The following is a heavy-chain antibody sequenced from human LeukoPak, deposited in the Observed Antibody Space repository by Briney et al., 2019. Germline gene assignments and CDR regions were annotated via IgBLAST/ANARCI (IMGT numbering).Heavy chain of an antibody. J-gene: IGHJ5*02. CDR2: IYHSGST. Sequence: SETLSLTCTVSGYSISSGCYWGWIRQPPGKGLEWIGSIYHSGSTYYNPSLKSRVTISVDTSKNQFSLKLSSVTAADTAVYYCARVQRGYSGRTTPQNNWFDPWGRGTLVTVSS. D-gene: IGHD5-12*01. CDR1: GYSISSGCY. CDR3: ARVQRGYSGRTTPQNNWFDP. V-gene: IGHV4-38-2*02.